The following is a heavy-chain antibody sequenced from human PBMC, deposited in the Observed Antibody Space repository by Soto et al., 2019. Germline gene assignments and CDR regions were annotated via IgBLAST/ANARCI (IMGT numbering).Heavy chain of an antibody. V-gene: IGHV1-69*02. CDR3: ASVRRDGYYYGMDV. CDR2: IIPILGIA. J-gene: IGHJ6*02. D-gene: IGHD6-25*01. CDR1: GGTFSSYT. Sequence: QVQLVQSGAEVKKPGSSVQVSCKASGGTFSSYTISWVRQAPGQGLEWMGRIIPILGIANYAQKFQGRVTITADKSTSTAYMELSSLRSEDTAVYYCASVRRDGYYYGMDVWGQGTTVTVSS.